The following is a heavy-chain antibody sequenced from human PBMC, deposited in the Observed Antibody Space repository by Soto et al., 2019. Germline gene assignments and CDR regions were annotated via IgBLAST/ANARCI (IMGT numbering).Heavy chain of an antibody. J-gene: IGHJ6*02. CDR2: IYTSGST. Sequence: PSETLSLTCTVSGGSISSYYWSWIRQPAGKGLEWIGRIYTSGSTNYNPSLKSRVTMSVDTSKNQFSLKLSSVTAADTAVYYCARDSPRGYSYGYYYYGMDVWGQGTTVTVSS. CDR3: ARDSPRGYSYGYYYYGMDV. CDR1: GGSISSYY. D-gene: IGHD5-18*01. V-gene: IGHV4-4*07.